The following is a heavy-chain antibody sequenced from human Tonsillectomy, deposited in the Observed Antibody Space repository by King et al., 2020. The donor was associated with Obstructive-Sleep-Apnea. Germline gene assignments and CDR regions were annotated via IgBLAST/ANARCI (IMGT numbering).Heavy chain of an antibody. CDR1: GFTFSSYA. V-gene: IGHV3-30*04. CDR2: ISYDGSNK. Sequence: VQLVESGGGVVQPGRSLRLSCAASGFTFSSYAMHWVRQAPGKGLEWVAVISYDGSNKDYADSVKGRFTISRDNSKNTLYLQMNSLRAEDTAVYYCARSYYYYSSGYFADDAFDIWGQGTMVTVSS. J-gene: IGHJ3*02. D-gene: IGHD3-22*01. CDR3: ARSYYYYSSGYFADDAFDI.